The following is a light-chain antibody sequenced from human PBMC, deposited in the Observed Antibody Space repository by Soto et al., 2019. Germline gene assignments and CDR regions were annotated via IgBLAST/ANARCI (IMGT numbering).Light chain of an antibody. CDR2: GAS. V-gene: IGKV3-20*01. J-gene: IGKJ3*01. CDR3: QHYGDSPPEYT. CDR1: QSVSSSF. Sequence: EIVLTQSPGTLSLSPGERATLSCRASQSVSSSFLAWYQQGPGQAPRLLTFGASYRATGIPDRFSGSGSGTDFSLTISRLEPEDFAVYYCQHYGDSPPEYTFGPGTKVDIK.